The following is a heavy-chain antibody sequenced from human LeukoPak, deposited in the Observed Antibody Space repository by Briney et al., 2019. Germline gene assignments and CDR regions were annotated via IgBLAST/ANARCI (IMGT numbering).Heavy chain of an antibody. CDR3: ARDGQHLVPHYYYMDV. J-gene: IGHJ6*03. D-gene: IGHD6-6*01. CDR2: INAGNGNT. V-gene: IGHV1-3*01. CDR1: GYTFTSYA. Sequence: GASVKVSCKASGYTFTSYAMHWVRQAPGQRLEWMGWINAGNGNTKYSQKFQGRVTITRDTSASTAYMELRRLRSDDTAVYYCARDGQHLVPHYYYMDVWGKGTTVTVSS.